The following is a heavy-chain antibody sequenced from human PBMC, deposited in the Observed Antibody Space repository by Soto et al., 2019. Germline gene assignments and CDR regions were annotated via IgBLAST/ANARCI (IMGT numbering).Heavy chain of an antibody. D-gene: IGHD6-19*01. CDR3: AGGSAVAGSRTIDY. CDR1: GGSISNYY. Sequence: FEIHSVTKTVAGGSISNYYGSWILQNQGKGLEWIGYIYYSGSTNYNPSLKSRVTISVDTSKNQFSLKLSSVTAADTAVYYCAGGSAVAGSRTIDYWGQGTLVTVSS. CDR2: IYYSGST. V-gene: IGHV4-59*01. J-gene: IGHJ4*02.